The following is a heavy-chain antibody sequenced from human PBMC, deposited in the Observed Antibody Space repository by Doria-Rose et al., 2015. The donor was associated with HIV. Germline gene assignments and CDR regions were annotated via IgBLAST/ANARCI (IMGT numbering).Heavy chain of an antibody. CDR1: GVSLSSPGMG. D-gene: IGHD6-13*01. CDR3: ARIKSSRXYHKYYFDF. CDR2: IFSDDER. V-gene: IGHV2-26*01. Sequence: QVTLKESGPVLVKPTETLTLTCTVSGVSLSSPGMGVSWIRQPPGKALEWLANIFSDDERSYKPSLKSRLTITRGTSKSQVVLTMTDMDPVDTATYYCARIKSSRXYHKYYFDFWGQGTLVIVSA. J-gene: IGHJ4*02.